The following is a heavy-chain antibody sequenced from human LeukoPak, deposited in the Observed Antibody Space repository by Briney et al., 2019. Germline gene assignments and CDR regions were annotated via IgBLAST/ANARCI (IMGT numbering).Heavy chain of an antibody. CDR2: ISGSGGST. D-gene: IGHD2-21*02. V-gene: IGHV3-23*01. CDR1: GFTFSSYA. Sequence: PGGSLRLSCAASGFTFSSYAMSWVRQAPGKGLEWVSAISGSGGSTYYADSVKGRFTISRDNSKNTLYLQMNSLRAEDTAVYYCARPGYCGGDCPTYYYYGMDVWGQGTTVTVSS. CDR3: ARPGYCGGDCPTYYYYGMDV. J-gene: IGHJ6*02.